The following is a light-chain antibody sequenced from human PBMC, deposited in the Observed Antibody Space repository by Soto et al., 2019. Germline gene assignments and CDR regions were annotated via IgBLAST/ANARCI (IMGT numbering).Light chain of an antibody. CDR1: QSVSNSY. CDR2: DAS. Sequence: EIVLTQSPGTLSLSPGERATLSCRASQSVSNSYLAWYQHKPGQAHRLLIYDASSRATAIPDRFSGSGSGTDFTLTISSLEPEAFGVYYCQQYGTSPYAFGQGTKVEIK. J-gene: IGKJ2*01. V-gene: IGKV3-20*01. CDR3: QQYGTSPYA.